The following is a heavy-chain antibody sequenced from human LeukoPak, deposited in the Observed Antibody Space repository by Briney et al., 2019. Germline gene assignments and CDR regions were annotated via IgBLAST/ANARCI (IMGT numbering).Heavy chain of an antibody. V-gene: IGHV4-38-2*01. CDR2: IYHAGSA. J-gene: IGHJ4*02. CDR3: ARTSPYYNTIDY. Sequence: PSETLSLTCVVSAYSVSSGYYWGWVRQSPGKGLEWIANIYHAGSAYYNPSLKSRVIISVDTSKNQVSLKVSSVTAADTAVYYCARTSPYYNTIDYWGQGTLVTVSS. D-gene: IGHD3-10*01. CDR1: AYSVSSGYY.